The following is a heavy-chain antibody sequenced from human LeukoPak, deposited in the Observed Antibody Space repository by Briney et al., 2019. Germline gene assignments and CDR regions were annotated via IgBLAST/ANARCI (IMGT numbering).Heavy chain of an antibody. J-gene: IGHJ4*02. V-gene: IGHV4-59*02. CDR2: IYYSGST. D-gene: IGHD1-26*01. CDR3: ARWDSGSYFLDY. Sequence: SETLSLTCTVSGASVSSYYWIWIRQPPGKGLEWIGYIYYSGSTNYNPSLKSRVTISVDTSKNQFSLKLNSVTAADTAVYYCARWDSGSYFLDYWGQGTLVTVSS. CDR1: GASVSSYY.